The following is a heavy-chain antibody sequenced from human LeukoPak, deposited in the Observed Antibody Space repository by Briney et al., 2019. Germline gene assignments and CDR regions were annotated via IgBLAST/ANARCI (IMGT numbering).Heavy chain of an antibody. J-gene: IGHJ4*02. CDR3: ARHAIEYYFDY. CDR2: ISSSGSTI. D-gene: IGHD3-22*01. V-gene: IGHV3-48*03. Sequence: PGGSLRLSCAASGFTFSSYEMNWVRQAPGKGLEWVSYISSSGSTIYYADSVKGRFTISRDNAKNSLYLQMNSLRAEDTAVYYCARHAIEYYFDYWGQGTLVTVSS. CDR1: GFTFSSYE.